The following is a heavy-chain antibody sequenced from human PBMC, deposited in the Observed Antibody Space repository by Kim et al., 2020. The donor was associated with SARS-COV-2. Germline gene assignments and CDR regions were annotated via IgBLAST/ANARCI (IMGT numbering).Heavy chain of an antibody. Sequence: SVKVSCKASGGTFSSYAISWVRQAPGQGLEWMGGIIPIFGTANYAQKFQGRVTITADEITITADESTSTAYMEMSSLRSEDTAVYYCARGSGYDYGDYERFVDYWGQGTLVTVSS. CDR2: IIPIFGTA. CDR1: GGTFSSYA. CDR3: ARGSGYDYGDYERFVDY. D-gene: IGHD4-17*01. V-gene: IGHV1-69*13. J-gene: IGHJ4*02.